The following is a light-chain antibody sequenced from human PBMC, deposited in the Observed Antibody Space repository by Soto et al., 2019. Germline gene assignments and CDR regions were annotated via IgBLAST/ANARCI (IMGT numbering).Light chain of an antibody. Sequence: QSALTQPASVSGCPGQSITISCTGTSSDVGSYNLVSWYQQHPGKAPKLMIYEGSKRPSGVSNRFSGSKSGNTASLTISGLQAEDEADYYCCSYAGSSNWVFGGGTKLTVL. CDR2: EGS. V-gene: IGLV2-23*01. CDR3: CSYAGSSNWV. CDR1: SSDVGSYNL. J-gene: IGLJ3*02.